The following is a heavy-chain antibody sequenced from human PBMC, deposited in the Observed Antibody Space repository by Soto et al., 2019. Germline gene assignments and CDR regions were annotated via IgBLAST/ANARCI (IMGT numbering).Heavy chain of an antibody. CDR1: GASIRSYH. CDR3: AKDVSSRRWFDP. D-gene: IGHD3-16*01. Sequence: ETLSLTCAVSGASIRSYHWSFLRQPAGKGLEWIGRIQHTGNPNYNPSLKSRVTMSADTSKNQISLKMTSVTAADTAVYFCAKDVSSRRWFDPWGQGVRVTVS. J-gene: IGHJ5*02. CDR2: IQHTGNP. V-gene: IGHV4-4*07.